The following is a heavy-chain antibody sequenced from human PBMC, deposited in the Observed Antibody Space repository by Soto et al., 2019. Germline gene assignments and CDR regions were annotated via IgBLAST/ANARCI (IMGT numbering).Heavy chain of an antibody. CDR1: GGSVSSGSYY. Sequence: QVQLQESGPGLVKPSETLSLTCTVSGGSVSSGSYYWSWIRQPPGKGLEWIGYIYSSGSSSYNPSLKGRLTTSEDTSKYQCSLKLSSVTAADTAVYYCARDGDGFNYWGQGTLVTVSS. CDR3: ARDGDGFNY. CDR2: IYSSGSS. D-gene: IGHD5-12*01. V-gene: IGHV4-61*01. J-gene: IGHJ4*02.